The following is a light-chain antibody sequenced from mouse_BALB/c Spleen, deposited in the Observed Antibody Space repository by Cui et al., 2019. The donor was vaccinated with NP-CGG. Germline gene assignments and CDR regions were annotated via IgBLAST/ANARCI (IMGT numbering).Light chain of an antibody. CDR1: TGAVTTSNY. CDR3: ALLYSNHWV. Sequence: QAVVTQESALTTSPGETVTLPCRSSTGAVTTSNYANWVQEKPDHLFTGLIGGTNNRAPGVPAKFSGSLIGDKAALTITGAQTEDEAIYFCALLYSNHWVFGGGTKLTVL. J-gene: IGLJ1*01. CDR2: GTN. V-gene: IGLV1*01.